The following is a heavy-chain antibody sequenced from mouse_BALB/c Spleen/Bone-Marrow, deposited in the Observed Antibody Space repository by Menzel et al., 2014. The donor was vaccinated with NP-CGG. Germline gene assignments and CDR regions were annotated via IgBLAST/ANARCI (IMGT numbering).Heavy chain of an antibody. V-gene: IGHV14-3*02. CDR1: GFNIKDTY. CDR3: ARFAY. Sequence: EVMLVESGAELVKPGASVKLSCTASGFNIKDTYMHWVKQRPEQGLEWIGRIDPANGNTKYDPKFQGKATIIADTSSSTAYLQLSSLTSEDTAVYYCARFAYWGQGTLVTVSA. CDR2: IDPANGNT. J-gene: IGHJ3*01.